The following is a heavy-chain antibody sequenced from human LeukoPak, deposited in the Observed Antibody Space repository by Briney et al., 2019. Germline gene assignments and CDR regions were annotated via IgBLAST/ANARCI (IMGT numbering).Heavy chain of an antibody. D-gene: IGHD5-18*01. J-gene: IGHJ4*02. CDR1: GFTFSAYG. CDR2: IWFNGRNR. Sequence: PGASLRLSCTASGFTFSAYGMHWVRQAPGKGLEWVAFIWFNGRNRKYADSVKGRFTISRDNAKNSLYLQMNSLRAEDTAVYYCARDEGRGYSYGPIDYWGQGTLVTVSS. CDR3: ARDEGRGYSYGPIDY. V-gene: IGHV3-33*01.